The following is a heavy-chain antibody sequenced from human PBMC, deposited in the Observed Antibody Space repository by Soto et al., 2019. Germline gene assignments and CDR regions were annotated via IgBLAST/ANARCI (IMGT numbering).Heavy chain of an antibody. CDR3: ARVEEGLQLWLRGVSDGMDV. D-gene: IGHD5-18*01. J-gene: IGHJ6*02. CDR2: ISSSSSYI. CDR1: GFTFSSYS. Sequence: EVQLVESGGGLVKPGGSLRLSCAASGFTFSSYSMNWVRQAPGKGLEWVSSISSSSSYIYYADSVKGRFTISRDNAKNSLYLQMNSLRAEDTAVYYCARVEEGLQLWLRGVSDGMDVWGQGTTVTVSS. V-gene: IGHV3-21*01.